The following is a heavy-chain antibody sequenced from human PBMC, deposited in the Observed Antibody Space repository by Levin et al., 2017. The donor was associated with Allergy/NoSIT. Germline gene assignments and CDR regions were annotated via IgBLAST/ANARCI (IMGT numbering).Heavy chain of an antibody. V-gene: IGHV3-30*18. J-gene: IGHJ4*02. CDR1: GFTFSSYG. CDR2: ISYDGSNK. Sequence: PGGSLRLSCAASGFTFSSYGMHWVRQAPGKGLEWVAVISYDGSNKYYADSVKGRFTISRDNSKNTLYLQMNSLRAEDTAVYYCAKDRGDPVDIVATYLFDYWGQGTLVTVSS. D-gene: IGHD5-12*01. CDR3: AKDRGDPVDIVATYLFDY.